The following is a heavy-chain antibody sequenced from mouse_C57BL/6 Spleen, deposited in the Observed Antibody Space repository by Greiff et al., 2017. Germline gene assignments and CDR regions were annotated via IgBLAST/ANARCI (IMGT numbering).Heavy chain of an antibody. CDR3: TRDGGSSYLYYFDY. V-gene: IGHV5-9-1*02. D-gene: IGHD1-1*01. Sequence: EVQRVESGEGLVKPGGSLKLSCAASGFTFSSYAMSWVRQTPEKRLEWVAYISSGGDYIYYADTVKGRFTISRDNARNTLYLQMSSLKSEDTAMYYCTRDGGSSYLYYFDYWGQGTTLTVSS. CDR2: ISSGGDYI. J-gene: IGHJ2*01. CDR1: GFTFSSYA.